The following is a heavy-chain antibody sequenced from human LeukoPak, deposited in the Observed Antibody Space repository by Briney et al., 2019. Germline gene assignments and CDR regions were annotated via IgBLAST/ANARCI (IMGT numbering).Heavy chain of an antibody. CDR2: IWYDGSNK. Sequence: GGSLRLSCAASGFTFSSYGMHWVRQAPGKGLEWVAVIWYDGSNKYYADSVKGRFTISGDNSKNTLYLQMNSLRAEDTAVYYCARGCSGGSCYSYYYGMDVWGKGTTVTVSS. J-gene: IGHJ6*04. CDR3: ARGCSGGSCYSYYYGMDV. D-gene: IGHD2-15*01. V-gene: IGHV3-33*01. CDR1: GFTFSSYG.